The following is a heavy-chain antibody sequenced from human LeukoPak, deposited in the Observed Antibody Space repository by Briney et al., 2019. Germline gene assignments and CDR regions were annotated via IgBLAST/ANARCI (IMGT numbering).Heavy chain of an antibody. J-gene: IGHJ5*02. Sequence: GGSLRLSCAASGFTFSSYAMSWVRQAPGKGLEWVSYISSSSSTIYYADSVKGRFTISRDNAKNSLYLQMNSLRAEDTALYYCARDHYGSGGNWFDPWGQGTLVTVSS. CDR3: ARDHYGSGGNWFDP. CDR1: GFTFSSYA. D-gene: IGHD3-10*01. CDR2: ISSSSSTI. V-gene: IGHV3-48*04.